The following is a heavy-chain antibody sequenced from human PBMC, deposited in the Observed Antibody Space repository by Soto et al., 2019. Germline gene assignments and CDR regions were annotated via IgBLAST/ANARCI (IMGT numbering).Heavy chain of an antibody. V-gene: IGHV1-69*06. J-gene: IGHJ4*02. CDR2: IIPIFGTA. D-gene: IGHD6-19*01. CDR3: ARASGGGWYVFDY. Sequence: PQASVKVSCKASGGTFSSYAISWVRQAPGQGLEWMGGIIPIFGTANYAQKFQGRVTITADKSTSTAYMELSSLRSEDTAVYYCARASGGGWYVFDYWGQGTLVTVSS. CDR1: GGTFSSYA.